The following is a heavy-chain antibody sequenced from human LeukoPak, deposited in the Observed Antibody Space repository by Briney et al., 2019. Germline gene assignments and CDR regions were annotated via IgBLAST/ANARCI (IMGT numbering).Heavy chain of an antibody. Sequence: SETLSLTCTVSGGSISTSNYYWGWIRQPPGKGLEWIGTIYYSGSTYYNPSLKSRVTISVDTSKNQFSLKLSSVTAADTAVYYCARQEGGYQSFDYWGQGTLVTVSS. D-gene: IGHD5-12*01. V-gene: IGHV4-39*01. CDR2: IYYSGST. CDR3: ARQEGGYQSFDY. CDR1: GGSISTSNYY. J-gene: IGHJ4*02.